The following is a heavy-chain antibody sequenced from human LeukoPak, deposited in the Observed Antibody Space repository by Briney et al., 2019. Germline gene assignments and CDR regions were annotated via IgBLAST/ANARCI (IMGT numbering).Heavy chain of an antibody. V-gene: IGHV4-59*08. Sequence: SETLSLTCTVSGGSINSYYWTWIRQTPGKGLEWIGFFYYTGSTSYNPSLRSRVTISVDTSKNQFSLKLSSVTAADTAVYYCARIAAPGTAWGQGILVTVSS. CDR2: FYYTGST. J-gene: IGHJ5*02. CDR1: GGSINSYY. D-gene: IGHD6-13*01. CDR3: ARIAAPGTA.